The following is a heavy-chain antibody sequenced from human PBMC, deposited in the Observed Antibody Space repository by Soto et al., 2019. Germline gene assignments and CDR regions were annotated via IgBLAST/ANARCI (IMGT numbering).Heavy chain of an antibody. J-gene: IGHJ4*02. CDR1: GFTFSVFD. Sequence: GGSVRLSCEASGFTFSVFDMDWVRQPKGKGLEWVSTIGTAGDTYYAVSVKGRFTISRDNAKNSLSLQMNSLRAGDTAVYFCARGQEVGAHFFDSWGQGTQVTVSS. D-gene: IGHD2-15*01. CDR3: ARGQEVGAHFFDS. V-gene: IGHV3-13*01. CDR2: IGTAGDT.